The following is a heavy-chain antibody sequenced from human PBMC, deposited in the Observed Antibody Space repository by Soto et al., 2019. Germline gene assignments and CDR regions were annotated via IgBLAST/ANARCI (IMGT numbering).Heavy chain of an antibody. V-gene: IGHV1-3*01. Sequence: QVQLVQSGAEVKKPGASVKVSCKASGYTFTSYAMHWVRQAPGQRLEWMGWINAGNGNTKYSQKFQGRVTITRDTSASTADMELSSLRSEDTAVYYFARDTAPSDVWGQGTTVTVSS. J-gene: IGHJ6*02. CDR3: ARDTAPSDV. D-gene: IGHD4-17*01. CDR2: INAGNGNT. CDR1: GYTFTSYA.